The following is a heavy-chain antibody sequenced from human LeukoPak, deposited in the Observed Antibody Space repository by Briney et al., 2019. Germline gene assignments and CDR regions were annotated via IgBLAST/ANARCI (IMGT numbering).Heavy chain of an antibody. CDR1: GYTLTELS. D-gene: IGHD3-10*01. Sequence: GASVKVSCKVSGYTLTELSMHWVRQAPGQGLEWMGRIIPILGIANYAQKFQGRVTITADKSTSTAYMELSSLRSEDTAVYYCARDHIGLRGVIILPENWFDPWGQGTLVTVSS. CDR3: ARDHIGLRGVIILPENWFDP. CDR2: IIPILGIA. J-gene: IGHJ5*02. V-gene: IGHV1-69*04.